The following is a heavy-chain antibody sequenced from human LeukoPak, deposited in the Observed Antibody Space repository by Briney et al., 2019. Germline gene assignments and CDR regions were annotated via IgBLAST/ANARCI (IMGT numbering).Heavy chain of an antibody. V-gene: IGHV3-23*01. CDR3: GKTTVGYSSGQKPAWPVDY. CDR2: ISNDGGGT. J-gene: IGHJ4*02. D-gene: IGHD5-18*01. CDR1: GFIFNNYG. Sequence: GGSLRLSCAASGFIFNNYGLIWVRQAPGKGLQWVSAISNDGGGTTYADPVKGRFTISRDNPRNTVYLQINSLRAEDTAVYYCGKTTVGYSSGQKPAWPVDYWGQGTLVTVSS.